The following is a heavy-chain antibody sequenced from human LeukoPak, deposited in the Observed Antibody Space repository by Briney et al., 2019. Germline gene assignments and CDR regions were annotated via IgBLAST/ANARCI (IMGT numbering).Heavy chain of an antibody. D-gene: IGHD3-10*01. CDR2: IYGDGDT. CDR1: GFTVSDNC. Sequence: PGGSLRLSCVASGFTVSDNCMSWVRQAPGKGLEWVSVIYGDGDTYFSDSVKGRFTISRDNSKNTLYLQMNSLRAEDTAVYYCARERIYFGSGRDLTDARLFYYYDMDIWGQGTTVTVSS. V-gene: IGHV3-53*01. CDR3: ARERIYFGSGRDLTDARLFYYYDMDI. J-gene: IGHJ6*02.